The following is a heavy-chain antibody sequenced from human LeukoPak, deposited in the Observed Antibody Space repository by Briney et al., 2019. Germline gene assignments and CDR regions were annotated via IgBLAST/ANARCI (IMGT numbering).Heavy chain of an antibody. CDR1: GFTFSSYS. V-gene: IGHV3-48*01. J-gene: IGHJ6*03. CDR3: ARAGALDILGRAAPYYYYMDV. Sequence: PGGSLRLSCAASGFTFSSYSMNWVRQAPGKGLEWVSYISSSSSTIYYADSVKGRFTISRDNAKSSLYLQMNSLRAEDTAVYYCARAGALDILGRAAPYYYYMDVWGKGTTVTVSS. D-gene: IGHD3-9*01. CDR2: ISSSSSTI.